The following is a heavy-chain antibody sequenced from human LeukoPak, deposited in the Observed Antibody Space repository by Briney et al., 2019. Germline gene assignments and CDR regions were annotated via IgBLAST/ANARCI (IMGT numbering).Heavy chain of an antibody. CDR2: ISSSSSYI. CDR1: GFTFSSYS. V-gene: IGHV3-21*01. J-gene: IGHJ4*02. D-gene: IGHD3-22*01. Sequence: GGSLRLSCAASGFTFSSYSMNWVRQAPGKGLEWVSSISSSSSYIYYADSVKGRFTISRDNAKNSLYLQMNSLRAEDTAVYYRAKDATTDDDSPGYWGQGTLVTVSS. CDR3: AKDATTDDDSPGY.